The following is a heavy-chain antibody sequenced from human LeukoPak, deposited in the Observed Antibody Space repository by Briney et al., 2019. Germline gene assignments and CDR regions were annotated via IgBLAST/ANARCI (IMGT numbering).Heavy chain of an antibody. V-gene: IGHV3-23*01. CDR3: AKVLRYCSSTSCYPDYFDY. J-gene: IGHJ4*02. D-gene: IGHD2-2*01. CDR2: ISGSGGST. Sequence: GGSLRLSCAASGFNFSSYGMSWVRQAPGKGLEWVSAISGSGGSTYYADSVKGRFTISRDNSKNTLYVQMNSLRAEDTAVYYCAKVLRYCSSTSCYPDYFDYWGQGTLVTVSS. CDR1: GFNFSSYG.